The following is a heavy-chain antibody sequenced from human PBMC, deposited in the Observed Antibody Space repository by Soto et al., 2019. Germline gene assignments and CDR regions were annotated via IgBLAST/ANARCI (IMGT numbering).Heavy chain of an antibody. CDR1: GFTFSTYS. J-gene: IGHJ4*02. CDR2: IYGNGGGT. V-gene: IGHV3-23*01. D-gene: IGHD5-12*01. Sequence: GGSLRLSCVGFGFTFSTYSMNWVRQAPGKGLEWVSSIYGNGGGTFYADSVKGRFTISRDNSKNTLYLQMDSLRAEDTAVYYCAIDARVNGYCDFDYWGRGTLVTVSS. CDR3: AIDARVNGYCDFDY.